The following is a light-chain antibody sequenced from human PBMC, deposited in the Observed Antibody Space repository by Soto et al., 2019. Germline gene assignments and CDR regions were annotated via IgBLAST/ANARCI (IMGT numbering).Light chain of an antibody. CDR1: SGHSSYT. J-gene: IGLJ3*02. CDR2: LNSDGSH. Sequence: QPVPTQSPSASASLGASVKLTCTLSSGHSSYTITWHQQQPDKGPRYLMSLNSDGSHYKGDGIPDRFSGSSSGAERYLTISSLQSEDEADYYCQTWSTGADWVFGGGTKLTVL. V-gene: IGLV4-69*01. CDR3: QTWSTGADWV.